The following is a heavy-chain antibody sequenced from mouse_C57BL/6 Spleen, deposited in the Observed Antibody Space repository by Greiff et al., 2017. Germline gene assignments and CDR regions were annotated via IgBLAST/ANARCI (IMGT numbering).Heavy chain of an antibody. CDR2: IDPANGNT. J-gene: IGHJ1*03. CDR3: ARGSIYTGYFDV. CDR1: GFNIKNTY. V-gene: IGHV14-3*01. Sequence: EVQLQQSVAELVRPGASVKLSCPASGFNIKNTYMHWVKQRPEQGLEWIGSIDPANGNTKYAPKFQGKATITADTSSNTAYLQLSSLTSEDPAIYYCARGSIYTGYFDVWGTGTTVTVSS. D-gene: IGHD2-12*01.